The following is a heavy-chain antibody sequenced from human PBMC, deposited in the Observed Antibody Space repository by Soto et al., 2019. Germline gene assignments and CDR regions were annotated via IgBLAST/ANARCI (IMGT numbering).Heavy chain of an antibody. CDR3: ARESGITGTDDAFDI. V-gene: IGHV1-69*13. CDR1: GGTFSSYA. D-gene: IGHD1-7*01. Sequence: GASVKVSCKASGGTFSSYAISWVRQAPGQGLEWMGGIIPIFGTANYAQKFQGRVTITADESTSTAYMELSSLRSEDTAVYYCARESGITGTDDAFDIWGQGTMVTVS. CDR2: IIPIFGTA. J-gene: IGHJ3*02.